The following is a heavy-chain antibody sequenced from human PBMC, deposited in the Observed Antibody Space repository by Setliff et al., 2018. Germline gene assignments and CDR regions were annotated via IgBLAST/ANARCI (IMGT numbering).Heavy chain of an antibody. V-gene: IGHV4-39*02. J-gene: IGHJ4*02. CDR3: ARTFSGYLSYFDS. Sequence: SETLSLTCAVSGGSISSGSYYWSWIRQSPVKGLEWIGNVYHSGKTYYNPSLKSRVTISVDTSKNHFSLRLTSVTAADTAIYFCARTFSGYLSYFDSWGQGTLVTVSS. CDR2: VYHSGKT. CDR1: GGSISSGSYY. D-gene: IGHD5-12*01.